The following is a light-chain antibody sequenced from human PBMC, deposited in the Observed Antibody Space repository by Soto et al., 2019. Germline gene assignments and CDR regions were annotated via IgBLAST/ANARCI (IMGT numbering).Light chain of an antibody. CDR2: GVS. V-gene: IGKV3D-20*02. CDR3: QQRSNWPPIT. J-gene: IGKJ5*01. CDR1: QSVSSSY. Sequence: EIVLPQSPGTLSLSPGERATLSCRASQSVSSSYLAWYQQKPGLAPRLLIYGVSNRATGIPDRFSGSGSGTDFTLTISSLEPEDFAVYYCQQRSNWPPITVGQGTRLEI.